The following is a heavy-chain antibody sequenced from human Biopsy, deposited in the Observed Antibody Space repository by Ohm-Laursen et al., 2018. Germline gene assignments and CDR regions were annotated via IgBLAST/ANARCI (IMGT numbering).Heavy chain of an antibody. CDR2: VFHSGLT. J-gene: IGHJ2*01. D-gene: IGHD3-16*01. Sequence: SETLSLTCSVPGDDSIASYYWSWIRQSPEKGLEWIGFVFHSGLTSYHPSLRSRVSISVDSSKNQFYLNLSSLTPADTAVYFCARGYGGSSRYFDLWGRGTQVTVSS. CDR1: GDDSIASYY. V-gene: IGHV4-59*01. CDR3: ARGYGGSSRYFDL.